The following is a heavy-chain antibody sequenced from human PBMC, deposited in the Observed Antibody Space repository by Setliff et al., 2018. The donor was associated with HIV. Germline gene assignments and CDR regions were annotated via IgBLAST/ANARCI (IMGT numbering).Heavy chain of an antibody. CDR1: GDSISRYY. V-gene: IGHV4-59*08. J-gene: IGHJ4*02. Sequence: SETLSLTCNVSGDSISRYYWSWIRQPPGKGLEWIGYIANDGSTNYNPPLKSRLSISVDTSKNQVSLKLTSVTAADTAVYYCTRHLPVYYGSGVSYYFDYWGQGALVTVSS. D-gene: IGHD3-10*01. CDR2: IANDGST. CDR3: TRHLPVYYGSGVSYYFDY.